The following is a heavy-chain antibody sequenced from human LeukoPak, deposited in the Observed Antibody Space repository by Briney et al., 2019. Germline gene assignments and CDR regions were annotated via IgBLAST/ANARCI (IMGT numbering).Heavy chain of an antibody. CDR3: ARLLLVRGTSLDY. D-gene: IGHD6-6*01. CDR1: GLTFRNYA. V-gene: IGHV3-21*01. J-gene: IGHJ4*02. CDR2: ISSSSSYI. Sequence: PGGSLRLSCAASGLTFRNYAMSWVREAPGKGLEWVSSISSSSSYIYYADSVKGRFTISRDNAKNSLYLQMNSLRAEDTAVYYCARLLLVRGTSLDYWGQGTLVTVSS.